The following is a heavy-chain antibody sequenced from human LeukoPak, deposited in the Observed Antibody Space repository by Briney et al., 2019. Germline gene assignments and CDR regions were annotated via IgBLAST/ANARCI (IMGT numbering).Heavy chain of an antibody. D-gene: IGHD2-2*01. V-gene: IGHV1-2*02. J-gene: IGHJ3*02. Sequence: GASVKVSCKASGYTFTGYYMHWVRQAPGQGLEWMGWINPNSGGTNYAQKFQGRVTMTRDTSISTAYMKLSRLRSDDTAVYYCARQYQLLGGDAFDIWGQGTMVTVSS. CDR2: INPNSGGT. CDR3: ARQYQLLGGDAFDI. CDR1: GYTFTGYY.